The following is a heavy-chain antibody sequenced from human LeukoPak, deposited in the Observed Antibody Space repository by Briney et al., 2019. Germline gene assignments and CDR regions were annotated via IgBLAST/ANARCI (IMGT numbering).Heavy chain of an antibody. Sequence: SETLSLTCAVYGGSFSGYYWSWIRQPPGKGLEWIGEINHSGSTNYNPSLKSRVTISVDTSKNQFSLKLSSVTAADTAVYYCAREEGYSYGSPFDYWGQGTLVTVSS. CDR1: GGSFSGYY. CDR3: AREEGYSYGSPFDY. CDR2: INHSGST. J-gene: IGHJ4*02. V-gene: IGHV4-34*01. D-gene: IGHD5-18*01.